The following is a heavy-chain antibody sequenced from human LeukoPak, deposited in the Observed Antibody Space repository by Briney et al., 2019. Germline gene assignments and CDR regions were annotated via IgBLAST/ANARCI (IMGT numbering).Heavy chain of an antibody. CDR1: GYSISSGYY. J-gene: IGHJ3*01. V-gene: IGHV4-38-2*02. D-gene: IGHD1-26*01. Sequence: SETLSLTCTVSGYSISSGYYWGWIRQPPGKGLEWIGSIYHSGSTYYNPSLKSRVTISVDTSKNQFSLKLSSVTAADTAVYYCTRDRVSGFDLWGQGTMVTVSS. CDR3: TRDRVSGFDL. CDR2: IYHSGST.